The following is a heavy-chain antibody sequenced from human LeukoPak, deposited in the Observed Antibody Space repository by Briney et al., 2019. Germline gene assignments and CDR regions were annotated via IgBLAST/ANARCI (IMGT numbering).Heavy chain of an antibody. V-gene: IGHV3-74*01. CDR3: ARAVRAHPPADF. CDR1: GFTFSSYW. J-gene: IGHJ4*02. D-gene: IGHD3-3*01. Sequence: GGSLTLSCAASGFTFSSYWMHWVRQAPGKGLVWVSRINSDGSSTTYADSVKGRSSISRDNAKNTLYLHMSSLRAEDTGVYYCARAVRAHPPADFWGQGTLVTVSS. CDR2: INSDGSST.